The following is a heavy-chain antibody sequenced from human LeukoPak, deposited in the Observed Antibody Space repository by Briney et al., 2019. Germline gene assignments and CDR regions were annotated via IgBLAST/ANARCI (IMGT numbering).Heavy chain of an antibody. V-gene: IGHV4-34*01. CDR3: ASGVVPADSNDY. D-gene: IGHD2-2*01. CDR1: GGSFSGYY. Sequence: SETLSLTCAVYGGSFSGYYWSWIRQPPGKGLEWIGGINHSGSTNYNPSLKSRVTISVDTSKNQFSLKLSSVTAADTAVYYCASGVVPADSNDYWGQGTLVTVSS. CDR2: INHSGST. J-gene: IGHJ4*02.